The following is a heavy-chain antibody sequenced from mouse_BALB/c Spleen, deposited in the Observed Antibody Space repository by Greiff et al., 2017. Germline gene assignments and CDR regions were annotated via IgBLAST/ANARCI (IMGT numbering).Heavy chain of an antibody. CDR2: IDPYNGGT. CDR1: GYSFTDYN. J-gene: IGHJ4*01. Sequence: VQLQQSGPELVKPGASVKVSCKASGYSFTDYNMYWVKQRRGKSLEWIGYIDPYNGGTSYNPKFKGKARLTVDKSSSTAFMHRNSLTAEDSAVYSCARGAREEWGQGTSVTVSS. CDR3: ARGAREE. V-gene: IGHV1S135*01.